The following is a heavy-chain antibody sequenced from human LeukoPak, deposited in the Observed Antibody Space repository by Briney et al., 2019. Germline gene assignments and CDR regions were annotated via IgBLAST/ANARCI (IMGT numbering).Heavy chain of an antibody. CDR3: ARVPDITARPCDT. Sequence: PSETLSLTCAVYGGSFSGYYWTLIRQTPGKGLEWIGEISHTGLTGSNPSLKSRVTIFVDSSKKQFSLRMTSVTAADTGGYYCARVPDITARPCDTWGPGTLVTVSS. CDR2: ISHTGLT. V-gene: IGHV4-34*01. J-gene: IGHJ5*02. CDR1: GGSFSGYY. D-gene: IGHD1-1*01.